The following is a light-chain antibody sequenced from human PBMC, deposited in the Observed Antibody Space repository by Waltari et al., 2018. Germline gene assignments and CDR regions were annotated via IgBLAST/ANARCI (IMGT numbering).Light chain of an antibody. CDR2: GAS. CDR3: QQYNNWPPWT. Sequence: EIVMTQSPATLSVSPGERATLSCRASQSFSSNLAWYQQKPVQATMLLIYGASTSATGIPARFSGSGSGTEFTLTISSMQSEDFAVDYCQQYNNWPPWTFGQGTKVEIK. CDR1: QSFSSN. J-gene: IGKJ1*01. V-gene: IGKV3-15*01.